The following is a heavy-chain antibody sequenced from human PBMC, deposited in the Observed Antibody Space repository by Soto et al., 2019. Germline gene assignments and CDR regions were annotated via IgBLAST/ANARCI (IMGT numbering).Heavy chain of an antibody. D-gene: IGHD5-18*01. J-gene: IGHJ4*02. CDR3: ARLRTDRLQLWFLIDY. CDR1: GYSFTSYW. CDR2: IYPGDSDT. Sequence: GESLKISCKGSGYSFTSYWIGWVRQMPGKGLEWMGIIYPGDSDTRYSPSFQGQVTISADKSTSTAYLQWSSLKASDTAMYYCARLRTDRLQLWFLIDYWGQGTLVTVSS. V-gene: IGHV5-51*01.